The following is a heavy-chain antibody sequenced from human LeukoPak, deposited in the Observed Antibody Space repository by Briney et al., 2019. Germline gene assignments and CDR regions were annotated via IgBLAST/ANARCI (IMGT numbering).Heavy chain of an antibody. Sequence: ASVKVSCKASGGTFSSYAISWVRQAPGQGLEWMGWISAYNGNTNYAQKLQGRVTMTTDTSTSTAYMELRSLRSDDTAVYYCARAQNYYGSGSYLDYYYYMDVWGKGTTVTVSS. CDR1: GGTFSSYA. D-gene: IGHD3-10*01. CDR3: ARAQNYYGSGSYLDYYYYMDV. CDR2: ISAYNGNT. J-gene: IGHJ6*03. V-gene: IGHV1-18*01.